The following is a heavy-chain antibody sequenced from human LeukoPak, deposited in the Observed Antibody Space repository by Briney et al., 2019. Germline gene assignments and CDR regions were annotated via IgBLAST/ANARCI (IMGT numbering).Heavy chain of an antibody. Sequence: GSLRLSCAASGFPFSSYAMSWARQAPGKGLEWVAAFIGSGEHTNYADSVKSRFTISRDNYRNMLYLQMNSLRDEDTAKYYCAKTVSGSYSYQGGDYWGQGTLVTVSS. CDR2: FIGSGEHT. CDR3: AKTVSGSYSYQGGDY. D-gene: IGHD3-16*02. CDR1: GFPFSSYA. V-gene: IGHV3-23*01. J-gene: IGHJ4*02.